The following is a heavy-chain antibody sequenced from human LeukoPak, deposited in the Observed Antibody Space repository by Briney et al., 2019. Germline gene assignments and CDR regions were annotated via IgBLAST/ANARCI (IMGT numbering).Heavy chain of an antibody. Sequence: SETLSLTCTVSGGSINSNTFYWGWIRQPPGKGLEWIGSIYYSGSTSYNPSLKSRVTISVDTSKNQFSLKLSSVIAADTAVYYCAREGGLGTYYYYMDVWGKGTTVTVSS. CDR2: IYYSGST. J-gene: IGHJ6*03. D-gene: IGHD7-27*01. V-gene: IGHV4-39*02. CDR1: GGSINSNTFY. CDR3: AREGGLGTYYYYMDV.